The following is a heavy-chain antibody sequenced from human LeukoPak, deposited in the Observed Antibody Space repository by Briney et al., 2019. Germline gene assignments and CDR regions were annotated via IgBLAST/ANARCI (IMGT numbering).Heavy chain of an antibody. CDR3: TRGPIQLWIHNAMDV. CDR1: GFTFGDHA. Sequence: GGSLRLSCITSGFTFGDHAMSWVRQAPGKGLEWVGIIRSKAYRGTTEYAASVKGRFTISRDDSRGIAYLQMNSLITEDTAVYYCTRGPIQLWIHNAMDVWGQGTTVTVSS. V-gene: IGHV3-49*04. CDR2: IRSKAYRGTT. J-gene: IGHJ6*02. D-gene: IGHD5-18*01.